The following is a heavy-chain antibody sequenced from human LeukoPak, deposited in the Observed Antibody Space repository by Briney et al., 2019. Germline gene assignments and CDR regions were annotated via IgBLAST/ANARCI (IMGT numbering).Heavy chain of an antibody. CDR2: ISWNSGSI. Sequence: GGSLRLSCAASGFSFDDCTMHWVRQAPGKGLEWVSGISWNSGSIGYADSVKGRFTISRDNSKNTLYLQMNSLRAEDTAVYYCARGPSGYHNTGGQGTLVTVSS. CDR1: GFSFDDCT. J-gene: IGHJ4*02. CDR3: ARGPSGYHNT. D-gene: IGHD5-12*01. V-gene: IGHV3-9*01.